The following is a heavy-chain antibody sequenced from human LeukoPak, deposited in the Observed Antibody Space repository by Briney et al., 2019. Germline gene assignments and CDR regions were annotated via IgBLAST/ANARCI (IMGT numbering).Heavy chain of an antibody. CDR1: GFTFSSYA. CDR3: ATFGVIVRNDYLDY. V-gene: IGHV3-23*01. D-gene: IGHD3-3*01. J-gene: IGHJ4*02. Sequence: GGSLRLSCAASGFTFSSYAMSWVRQPPGKGLEWVSGISGSGDNTYYADSVKGRFTISRDNAKNSLYLQMNSLRAEDTAVYYCATFGVIVRNDYLDYWGRGALVAVSS. CDR2: ISGSGDNT.